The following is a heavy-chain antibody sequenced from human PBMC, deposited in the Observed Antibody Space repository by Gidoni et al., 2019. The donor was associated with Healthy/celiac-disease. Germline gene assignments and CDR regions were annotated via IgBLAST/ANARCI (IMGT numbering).Heavy chain of an antibody. Sequence: EVQLVESGGGLVQPGGSLRLSCAASGSTFSSYEMNWVRQAPGKGLECVSYISSSGSTIYYADSVKGRFTISRDNAKNSLYLQMNSLRAEDTAVYYCARDDRDYYDSSGYSSDYWGQGTLVTVSS. D-gene: IGHD3-22*01. J-gene: IGHJ4*02. CDR3: ARDDRDYYDSSGYSSDY. CDR1: GSTFSSYE. V-gene: IGHV3-48*03. CDR2: ISSSGSTI.